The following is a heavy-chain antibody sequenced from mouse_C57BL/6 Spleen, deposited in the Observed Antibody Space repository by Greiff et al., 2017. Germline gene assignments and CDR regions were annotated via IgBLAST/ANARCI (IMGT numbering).Heavy chain of an antibody. V-gene: IGHV1-52*01. CDR2: IDPSDSET. CDR1: GYTFTSYW. D-gene: IGHD2-5*01. J-gene: IGHJ2*01. Sequence: QVQLQQPGAELVRPGSSVKLSCKASGYTFTSYWMHWVKQRPIQGLEWIGNIDPSDSETHYNQKFKDKATLTVDKSASTAYMQLSSLTSDVSAVYYGARGGLYSNYDYWGQGTTLTVAS. CDR3: ARGGLYSNYDY.